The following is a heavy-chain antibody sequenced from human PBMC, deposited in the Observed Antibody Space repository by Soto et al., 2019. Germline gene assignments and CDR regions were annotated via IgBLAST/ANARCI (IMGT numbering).Heavy chain of an antibody. CDR1: GGSISSSSYY. Sequence: SETLSLTCTVSGGSISSSSYYWGWIRQPPGKGLEWIGSIYYSGSTYYNPSLKSRVTTSVDTSKNQFSLKLSSVTAADTAVYYCARISSGYYKGYYYGMDVWGQGTTVTVSS. V-gene: IGHV4-39*01. D-gene: IGHD3-22*01. CDR2: IYYSGST. CDR3: ARISSGYYKGYYYGMDV. J-gene: IGHJ6*02.